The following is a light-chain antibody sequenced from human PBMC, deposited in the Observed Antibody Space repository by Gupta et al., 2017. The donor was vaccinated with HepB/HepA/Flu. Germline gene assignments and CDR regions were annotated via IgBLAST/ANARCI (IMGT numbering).Light chain of an antibody. V-gene: IGKV3-11*01. CDR2: DAS. CDR3: QQRSNWPPLT. Sequence: EIVLTQSPATLSLSPGERATLSCRASQSVRSFLAWYQHKPGQAPRLLIYDASNRATGIPARFSGRGSGTDFTLTISSLEPEDFAVYYCQQRSNWPPLTFGQGTRLEIK. CDR1: QSVRSF. J-gene: IGKJ5*01.